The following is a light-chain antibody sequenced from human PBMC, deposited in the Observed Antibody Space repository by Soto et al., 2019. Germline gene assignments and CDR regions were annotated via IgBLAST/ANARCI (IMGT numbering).Light chain of an antibody. CDR3: QQRSNWPPWT. V-gene: IGKV3-11*01. Sequence: IVLTQSPATLSLSPGERATLSCRASQSVSSYLAWYQQKPGQAPRLLIYDASNRATGIPARFSGSGSATDFTLTISSLGPEDFAVYYCQQRSNWPPWTFGPWTKVDIK. CDR2: DAS. J-gene: IGKJ3*01. CDR1: QSVSSY.